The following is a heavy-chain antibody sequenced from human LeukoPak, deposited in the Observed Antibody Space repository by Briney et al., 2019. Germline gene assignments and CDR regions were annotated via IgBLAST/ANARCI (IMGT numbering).Heavy chain of an antibody. D-gene: IGHD3-10*01. J-gene: IGHJ4*02. Sequence: ASVKISCKAPGYTFTGYYMHWVRQAPGQGLEWMGWVDPNSGGTSYAQKFRGRVTMTRDTSITTVYMELNRLNYDDTAVYYWARDSRVTNGDYWGQGTLVTVSS. CDR1: GYTFTGYY. CDR2: VDPNSGGT. V-gene: IGHV1-2*02. CDR3: ARDSRVTNGDY.